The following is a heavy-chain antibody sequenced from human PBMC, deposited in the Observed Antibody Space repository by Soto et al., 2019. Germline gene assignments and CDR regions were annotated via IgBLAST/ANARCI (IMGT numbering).Heavy chain of an antibody. CDR3: VRARGIIFGGSTMDL. CDR2: TWYDGSEK. CDR1: GFTFSSYG. J-gene: IGHJ6*02. Sequence: QVQLVESGGGVVQPERSLRLSCVASGFTFSSYGMHWVRQAPGKGLEWVAVTWYDGSEKYYGDSVKGRFTISRDNSKSTLYLQMNSLRAEYTAVYYCVRARGIIFGGSTMDLWGQGTTVTVSS. V-gene: IGHV3-33*01. D-gene: IGHD3-16*01.